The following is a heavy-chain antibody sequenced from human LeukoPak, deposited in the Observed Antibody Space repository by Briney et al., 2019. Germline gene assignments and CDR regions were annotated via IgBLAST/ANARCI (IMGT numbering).Heavy chain of an antibody. D-gene: IGHD3-3*01. CDR2: IYYSGST. CDR1: GGSISSSSYY. J-gene: IGHJ5*02. Sequence: SETLSLTCTVSGGSISSSSYYWRWIRQPPGKGLEWIGSIYYSGSTYYNPSLKSRVTISVDTSKNQFSLKLSSVTAADTAVYYCARARSIFGVVTPTLNWFDPWGQGTLVTVSS. V-gene: IGHV4-39*07. CDR3: ARARSIFGVVTPTLNWFDP.